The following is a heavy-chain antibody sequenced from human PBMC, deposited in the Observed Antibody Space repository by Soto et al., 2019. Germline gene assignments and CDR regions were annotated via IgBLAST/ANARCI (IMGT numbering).Heavy chain of an antibody. CDR2: IIPILGIA. CDR1: GGTFSSYT. Sequence: SVKVSCKASGGTFSSYTISWVRQAPGQGLEWMGRIIPILGIANYAQKFQGRVTITADKSTSTAYMELSSLRSEDTAVYYCARKVGPYDAFDIWGQGTMVTVSS. CDR3: ARKVGPYDAFDI. V-gene: IGHV1-69*02. J-gene: IGHJ3*02.